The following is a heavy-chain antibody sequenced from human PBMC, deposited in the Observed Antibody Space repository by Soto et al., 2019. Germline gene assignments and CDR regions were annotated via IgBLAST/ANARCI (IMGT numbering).Heavy chain of an antibody. J-gene: IGHJ4*02. V-gene: IGHV3-30*03. CDR2: MSYDGTKQ. CDR1: GFTFSTYG. CDR3: VRSGDNYNLLDY. Sequence: GGSLRLSCAASGFTFSTYGMHWVRQAPGKGLEWVAAMSYDGTKQYYVDSVKGRFTISRDNSRNSLYLQINSLRGDDTAIYYCVRSGDNYNLLDYWGQGTPVTVSS. D-gene: IGHD1-1*01.